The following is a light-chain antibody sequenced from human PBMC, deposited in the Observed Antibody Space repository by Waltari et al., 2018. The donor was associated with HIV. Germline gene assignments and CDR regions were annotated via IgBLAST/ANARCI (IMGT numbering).Light chain of an antibody. CDR2: RNS. CDR3: AAWDDSLNGPL. CDR1: SSNLGQNT. V-gene: IGLV1-44*01. Sequence: QSVLTQPPSASGTPGQRVTMSCSGGSSNLGQNTLNWYQHFPGTAPKLLIYRNSQRPSGVPGRFSGSKSGTSASLAISGLRSDDEADYYCAAWDDSLNGPLFGGGTKVTVL. J-gene: IGLJ3*02.